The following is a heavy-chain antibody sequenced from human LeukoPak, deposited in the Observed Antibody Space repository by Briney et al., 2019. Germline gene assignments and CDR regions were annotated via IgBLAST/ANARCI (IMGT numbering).Heavy chain of an antibody. J-gene: IGHJ4*02. CDR2: INPNRGGT. CDR3: ARLEGMPADY. CDR1: GYTFTGYY. V-gene: IGHV1-2*06. D-gene: IGHD2-2*01. Sequence: ASVKVSCKASGYTFTGYYRNWVRQAPGLGLEWIGRINPNRGGTNYAQKFQGMFTMNRDTSISSAYMELSRLTSDDTAVYYCARLEGMPADYWGQGTLVTVSS.